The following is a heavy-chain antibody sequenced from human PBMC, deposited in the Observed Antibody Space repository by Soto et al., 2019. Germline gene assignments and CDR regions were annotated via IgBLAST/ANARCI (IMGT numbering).Heavy chain of an antibody. CDR2: ISGSGDST. J-gene: IGHJ4*02. Sequence: GESLKISCAASGFTFSSYAMNWVRQAPGKGLEWVSVISGSGDSTYYADSVKGRFTISRDNAKNSLYLQMNSLRAEDTAVYYFARDHIWYDSSGHPRYFDYWGQGTLVTVSS. CDR1: GFTFSSYA. D-gene: IGHD3-22*01. V-gene: IGHV3-23*01. CDR3: ARDHIWYDSSGHPRYFDY.